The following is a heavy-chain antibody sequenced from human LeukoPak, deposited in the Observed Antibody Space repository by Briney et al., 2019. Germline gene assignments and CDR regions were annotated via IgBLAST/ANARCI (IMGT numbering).Heavy chain of an antibody. Sequence: SETLSLTCTVSGGSISSYYWSWIWQPPGKGLEWIGYIYFSGSTNYNPSLKSRVTISVDTSKNQFSLKLSSVTAADTAVYYCAGVRAVAAAGYFLDSWGQGTLVTVSS. CDR1: GGSISSYY. CDR3: AGVRAVAAAGYFLDS. J-gene: IGHJ4*02. CDR2: IYFSGST. D-gene: IGHD6-19*01. V-gene: IGHV4-59*01.